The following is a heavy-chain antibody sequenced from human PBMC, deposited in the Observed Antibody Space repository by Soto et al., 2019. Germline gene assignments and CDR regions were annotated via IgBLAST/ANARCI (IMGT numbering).Heavy chain of an antibody. J-gene: IGHJ6*02. D-gene: IGHD6-13*01. V-gene: IGHV1-69-2*01. Sequence: GASVKVSGKVSGYTFTDYYMHWVQQAPGKGLEWMGLVDPEDGETIYAEKFQGRVTITADTSTDTAYMELSSLRSEDTAVYYCATGIIRPRIAAAGTGYYYYGMDVWGQGTTVTVYS. CDR3: ATGIIRPRIAAAGTGYYYYGMDV. CDR2: VDPEDGET. CDR1: GYTFTDYY.